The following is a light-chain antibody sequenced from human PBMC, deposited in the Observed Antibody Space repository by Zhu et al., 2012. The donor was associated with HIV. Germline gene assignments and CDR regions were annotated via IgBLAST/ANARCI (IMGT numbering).Light chain of an antibody. CDR1: ESISGW. CDR3: QQFNTYSRT. Sequence: DIQMTQSPSTLSASVGDRVTITCRASESISGWLAWYQQKPGKAPELLIYKASDLQSGVPSRFSGSGSGTEFTLTISSLQPDDFATYYCQQFNTYSRTFGQGTKVEIK. V-gene: IGKV1-5*03. J-gene: IGKJ1*01. CDR2: KAS.